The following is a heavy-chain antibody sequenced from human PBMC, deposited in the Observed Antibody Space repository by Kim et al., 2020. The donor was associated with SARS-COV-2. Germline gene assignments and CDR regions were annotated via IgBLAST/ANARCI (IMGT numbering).Heavy chain of an antibody. CDR3: AGESGYSSSLDY. D-gene: IGHD6-13*01. CDR2: IYTSGST. V-gene: IGHV4-61*02. J-gene: IGHJ4*02. CDR1: GGSISSGSYY. Sequence: SETLSLTCTVSGGSISSGSYYWSWIRQPAGKGLEWIGRIYTSGSTNYNPSLKSRVTISVDTSKNQFSLKLSSVTAADTAVYYCAGESGYSSSLDYWGQGTLVTVSS.